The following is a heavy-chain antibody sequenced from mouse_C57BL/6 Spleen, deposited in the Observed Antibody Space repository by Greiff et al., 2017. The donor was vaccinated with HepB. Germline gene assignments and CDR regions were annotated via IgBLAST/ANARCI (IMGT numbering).Heavy chain of an antibody. D-gene: IGHD2-4*01. CDR3: APYDYDGDYYAMDY. V-gene: IGHV5-17*01. CDR2: ISSGSSTI. CDR1: GFTFSDYG. Sequence: EVNVVESGGGLVNPGGSLKLSCAASGFTFSDYGMHWVRQAPEKGLEWVAYISSGSSTIYYADTVKGRFTISRDNAKNTLFLQMTSLRSEDTAMYYCAPYDYDGDYYAMDYWGQGTSVTVSS. J-gene: IGHJ4*01.